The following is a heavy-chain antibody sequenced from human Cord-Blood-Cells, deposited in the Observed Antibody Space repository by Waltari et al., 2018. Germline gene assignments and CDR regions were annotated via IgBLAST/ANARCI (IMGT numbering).Heavy chain of an antibody. J-gene: IGHJ3*02. Sequence: EVQLVQSGAEVTKPGEALKLPCKGSGYRFTSYWIGRVSQLPGKGLEWMGIIYPGDSDNRYSPSFQGQVTISADKSISTAYLQWSSLKASDTAMYYCARLLWFGELFAFDIWGQGTMVTVSS. D-gene: IGHD3-10*01. CDR1: GYRFTSYW. CDR2: IYPGDSDN. V-gene: IGHV5-51*03. CDR3: ARLLWFGELFAFDI.